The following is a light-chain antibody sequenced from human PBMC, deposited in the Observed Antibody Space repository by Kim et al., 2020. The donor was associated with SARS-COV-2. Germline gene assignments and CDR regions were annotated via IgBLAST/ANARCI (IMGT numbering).Light chain of an antibody. CDR2: ANG. J-gene: IGLJ2*01. CDR1: PSNIGAGHD. Sequence: PWPRVTLSCTVTPSNIGAGHDVNCDQQIPGTAPNLIIYANGHRPSVVPDLYSGSKSGTSASLAITGLQTEDEADYYCQSYASSPLFGGGTQLTVL. V-gene: IGLV1-40*01. CDR3: QSYASSPL.